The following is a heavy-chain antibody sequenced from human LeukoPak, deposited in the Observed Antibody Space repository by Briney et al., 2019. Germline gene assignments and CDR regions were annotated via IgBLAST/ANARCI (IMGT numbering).Heavy chain of an antibody. CDR3: ARHQHLRCSSGWSPLNWFDP. J-gene: IGHJ5*02. CDR1: GGSISSSSYY. Sequence: SETLSLTCTVSGGSISSSSYYWGWIRQPPGKGLEWIGSIYYSGSTYYNPSLKSRVTISVDTSKNQFSLKLSSVTAADTAVYYCARHQHLRCSSGWSPLNWFDPWGQGTLVTVSS. V-gene: IGHV4-39*01. D-gene: IGHD6-19*01. CDR2: IYYSGST.